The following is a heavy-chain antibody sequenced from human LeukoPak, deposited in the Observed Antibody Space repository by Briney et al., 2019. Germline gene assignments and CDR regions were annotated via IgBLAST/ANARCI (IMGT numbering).Heavy chain of an antibody. J-gene: IGHJ6*02. CDR2: IYYSGSF. D-gene: IGHD2-15*01. V-gene: IGHV4-39*01. CDR3: ARGRGYCSGGSCNYYYYGMDV. CDR1: GGSISSDSDY. Sequence: SETLSLTCSVSGGSISSDSDYWGWIRQPPGKGLEWIGSIYYSGSFYYNPSLKSRVAISVDTSQNQFSLRLRSVTAADTAVYYCARGRGYCSGGSCNYYYYGMDVWGQGTTVTVSS.